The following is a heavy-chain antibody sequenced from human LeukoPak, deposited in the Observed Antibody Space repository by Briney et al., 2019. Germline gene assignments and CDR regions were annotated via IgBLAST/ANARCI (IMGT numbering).Heavy chain of an antibody. V-gene: IGHV4-59*08. CDR3: ARLSSSTSSSFYHYIGV. Sequence: PSETLSLTCTVSGDSINGHYWSWIRQPPGKGLEWIGYIYYSGSTHYNPSLKSRASLSVDTSKNQFSLNLSSVTAADTAVYYCARLSSSTSSSFYHYIGVWGKGTTVTVSS. CDR2: IYYSGST. J-gene: IGHJ6*03. D-gene: IGHD6-13*01. CDR1: GDSINGHY.